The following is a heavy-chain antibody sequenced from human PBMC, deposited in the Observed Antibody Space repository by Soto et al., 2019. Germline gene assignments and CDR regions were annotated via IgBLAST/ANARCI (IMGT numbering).Heavy chain of an antibody. CDR2: IYPGDSDT. V-gene: IGHV5-51*01. J-gene: IGHJ6*02. CDR3: ARHHGSPGSYFGLDV. D-gene: IGHD6-13*01. CDR1: GYSFTIYW. Sequence: PGESLKISCNGSGYSFTIYWINWVRQMPGKGLEWMGIIYPGDSDTRYSPSFQGQVTISADKSIDTAYLQWRSLKASDTAVYYCARHHGSPGSYFGLDVWGQGTTVTVSS.